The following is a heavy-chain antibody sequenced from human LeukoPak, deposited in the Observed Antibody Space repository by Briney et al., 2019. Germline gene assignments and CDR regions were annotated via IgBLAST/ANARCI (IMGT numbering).Heavy chain of an antibody. Sequence: GGSLRLSCAASGFTFSSYSMNWVRQAPGKGLEWVSSISSGSTYIYYADSVKGRFTISRDNTKNSLYLLMNSLRAEDTAVYYCAREIRSGDYIWGSYRYAFDICGQGTMVTVSS. J-gene: IGHJ3*02. CDR1: GFTFSSYS. CDR3: AREIRSGDYIWGSYRYAFDI. CDR2: ISSGSTYI. V-gene: IGHV3-21*01. D-gene: IGHD3-16*02.